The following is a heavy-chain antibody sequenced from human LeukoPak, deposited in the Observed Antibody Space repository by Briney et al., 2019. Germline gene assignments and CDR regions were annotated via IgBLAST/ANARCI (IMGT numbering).Heavy chain of an antibody. V-gene: IGHV3-30*18. D-gene: IGHD3-22*01. Sequence: PGGSLRLSCAASGFTFSSYGMHWVRQAPGKGLEWVAVISYDGSNKYYADSVKGRFTISRDNSKNTLYLQMNSLRAEDTAVYYCAKLGSGYNLFDYWGQGTLVTVSS. J-gene: IGHJ4*02. CDR1: GFTFSSYG. CDR2: ISYDGSNK. CDR3: AKLGSGYNLFDY.